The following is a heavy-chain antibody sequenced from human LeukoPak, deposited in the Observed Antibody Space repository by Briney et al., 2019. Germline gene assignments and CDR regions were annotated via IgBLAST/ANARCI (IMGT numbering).Heavy chain of an antibody. D-gene: IGHD3-22*01. CDR2: IYPGDSDT. Sequence: GESLQISCQGSGYTFTSYWIGWVRQMPGKGLEWMGIIYPGDSDTRYSPSFQGQVTVSADKSISTAYLQWSSLKASDTAMYYCARPYDFYDSSGYDAFDIWGQGTMVTVSS. CDR1: GYTFTSYW. J-gene: IGHJ3*02. V-gene: IGHV5-51*01. CDR3: ARPYDFYDSSGYDAFDI.